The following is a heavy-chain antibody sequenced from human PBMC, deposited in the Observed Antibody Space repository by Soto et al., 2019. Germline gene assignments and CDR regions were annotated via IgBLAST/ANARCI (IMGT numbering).Heavy chain of an antibody. CDR2: ISYDGSNK. J-gene: IGHJ4*02. D-gene: IGHD4-17*01. CDR1: GFTFSSYG. V-gene: IGHV3-30*18. CDR3: AKDGSYGDYEVY. Sequence: GGSLRLSCAASGFTFSSYGMHWVRQAPGKGLEWVAVISYDGSNKYYADSVKGRFTISRDNSKNTLYLQMNSLRAEDTAVYYCAKDGSYGDYEVYWGQGTLVTVSS.